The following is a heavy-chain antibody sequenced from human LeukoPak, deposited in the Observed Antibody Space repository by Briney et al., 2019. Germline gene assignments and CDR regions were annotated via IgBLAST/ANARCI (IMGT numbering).Heavy chain of an antibody. Sequence: VSVKVSCKASGYSFTGYSMHWVRQAPGQGLEWMGWVNPNSGGTKYAQKFQGRVTMTRDTSISTAYMELSRLRSDDTAVYYCASGLYYFDYWGQGTLVTVSS. J-gene: IGHJ4*02. CDR3: ASGLYYFDY. V-gene: IGHV1-2*02. CDR1: GYSFTGYS. CDR2: VNPNSGGT. D-gene: IGHD3/OR15-3a*01.